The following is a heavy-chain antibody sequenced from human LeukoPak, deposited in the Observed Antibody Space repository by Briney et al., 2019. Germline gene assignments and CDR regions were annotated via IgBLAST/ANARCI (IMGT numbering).Heavy chain of an antibody. CDR1: GFIFSNYG. Sequence: GGSLRLSCAASGFIFSNYGMHWVRQAPGKGLEWVAVFWYDGSNTYYADSVKGRFTISRDDSKNTLYLQMNSLKTEDTAVYYCTTEGGDSSGYYYGYAFDIWGQGTMVTVSS. D-gene: IGHD3-22*01. CDR2: FWYDGSNT. CDR3: TTEGGDSSGYYYGYAFDI. J-gene: IGHJ3*02. V-gene: IGHV3-33*01.